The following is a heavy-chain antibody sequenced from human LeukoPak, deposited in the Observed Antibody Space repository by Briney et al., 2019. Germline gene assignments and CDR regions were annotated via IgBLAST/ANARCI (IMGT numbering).Heavy chain of an antibody. D-gene: IGHD3-3*01. V-gene: IGHV3-7*01. CDR3: ARVNDFWSGYYIDY. CDR2: MNQDGSEQ. CDR1: GFTFSTYW. J-gene: IGHJ4*02. Sequence: GGSLRLSCAASGFTFSTYWMTWVRQAPGKGLEWVATMNQDGSEQLYMDSVKGRFIISRDNAKNSLHLQMNSLRAEDAAVYYCARVNDFWSGYYIDYWGQGTLVTVSS.